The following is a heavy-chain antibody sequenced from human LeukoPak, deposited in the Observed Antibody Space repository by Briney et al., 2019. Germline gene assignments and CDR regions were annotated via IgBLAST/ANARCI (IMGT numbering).Heavy chain of an antibody. CDR3: ARAQYCSGGSCYSGPPYFDY. CDR2: IYYSGST. J-gene: IGHJ4*02. CDR1: GDSISSSSYY. D-gene: IGHD2-15*01. V-gene: IGHV4-39*07. Sequence: SETLSLTCTVSGDSISSSSYYWGWIRQPPGKGLDWIGNIYYSGSTYYNPSLKSRVTISVDTSKNQFSLKLSSVTAADTAVYYCARAQYCSGGSCYSGPPYFDYWGQGTLVTVSS.